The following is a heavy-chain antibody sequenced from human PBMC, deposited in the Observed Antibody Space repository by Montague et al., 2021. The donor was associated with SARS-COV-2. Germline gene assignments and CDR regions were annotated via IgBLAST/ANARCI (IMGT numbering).Heavy chain of an antibody. V-gene: IGHV4-34*01. D-gene: IGHD3-10*01. J-gene: IGHJ6*03. CDR2: INHGGST. CDR3: ARLRDGVVPSPILGVGPYYSYYYMDV. CDR1: GTSFSGYY. Sequence: SETLLTCAVHGTSFSGYYWNWIRQPPGKGLEWIGEINHGGSTKYSPSLKSRLTISADTSKNQFSLKLTSVAAADTAVYYCARLRDGVVPSPILGVGPYYSYYYMDVWGRGTTVTVS.